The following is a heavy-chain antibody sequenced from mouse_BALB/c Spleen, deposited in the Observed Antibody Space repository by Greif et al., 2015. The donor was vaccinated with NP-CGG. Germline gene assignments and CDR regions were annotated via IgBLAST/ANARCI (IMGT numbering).Heavy chain of an antibody. V-gene: IGHV5-17*02. CDR3: ARSRGNYEGAMDY. CDR2: ISSGSSTI. D-gene: IGHD2-1*01. Sequence: EVNVVESGGGLVQPGGSRKLSCAASGFTFSSFGMHWVRQAPEKGLEWVAYISSGSSTIYYADTVKGRFTISRDNPKNTLFLQMTSLRSEDTAMYYCARSRGNYEGAMDYWDQGTSVTVSS. J-gene: IGHJ4*01. CDR1: GFTFSSFG.